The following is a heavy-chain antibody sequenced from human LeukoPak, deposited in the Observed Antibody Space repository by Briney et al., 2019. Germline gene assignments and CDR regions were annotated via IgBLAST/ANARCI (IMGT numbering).Heavy chain of an antibody. CDR1: GFTFDDYA. CDR2: ISWDGGST. J-gene: IGHJ4*02. D-gene: IGHD5-24*01. V-gene: IGHV3-43D*03. Sequence: GGSLRLSCAASGFTFDDYAMHWVRQAPGKGLEWVSLISWDGGSTYYADSVKGRFIISRDNSKNSLYLQMNSLRAEDTALYYCAKDMSDGYNHGPFDYWGQGTLVTVSS. CDR3: AKDMSDGYNHGPFDY.